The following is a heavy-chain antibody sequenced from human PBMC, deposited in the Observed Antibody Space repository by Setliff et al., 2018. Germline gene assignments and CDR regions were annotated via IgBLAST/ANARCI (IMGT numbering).Heavy chain of an antibody. CDR2: ISSTITST. J-gene: IGHJ6*02. CDR3: AKHGAYNDFLTGYNFYYDMDV. V-gene: IGHV3-23*01. CDR1: GFTFSSSA. Sequence: RLSCAASGFTFSSSAMAWVRQAPGKGLEWVSAISSTITSTYCADSVKGRFTISRDNSKNTLYLQMNSLRAEDTAVYYCAKHGAYNDFLTGYNFYYDMDVWGQGTTVTVSS. D-gene: IGHD3-9*01.